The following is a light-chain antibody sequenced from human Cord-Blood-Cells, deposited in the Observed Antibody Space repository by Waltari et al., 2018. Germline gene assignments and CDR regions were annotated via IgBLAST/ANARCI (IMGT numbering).Light chain of an antibody. CDR1: QRVSSY. V-gene: IGKV3-11*01. CDR3: QQRSNWPPIT. CDR2: DAS. Sequence: EFVVTQSPATLSLSPGERATLSCRASQRVSSYLAWYQQKPGQSPRLLIYDASNRATGIPARFSGSGSVTDFTLTISSLEPEDFAVYYCQQRSNWPPITFGQGTRLEIK. J-gene: IGKJ5*01.